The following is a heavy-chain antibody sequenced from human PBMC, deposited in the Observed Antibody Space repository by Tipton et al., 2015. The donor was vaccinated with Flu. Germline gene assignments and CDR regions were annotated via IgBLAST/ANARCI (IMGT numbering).Heavy chain of an antibody. J-gene: IGHJ5*02. CDR1: GGSISSGFYY. CDR3: ARRTFSNYVSEPKNWFDV. Sequence: TLSLTCTVSGGSISSGFYYWTWIRQPAGKGLEWIGRIYTSESTRYNPSLKSRVTMSVDTSRNQFSLNLSSVTAADTAVYFCARRTFSNYVSEPKNWFDVWGQGTLVTVSS. CDR2: IYTSEST. V-gene: IGHV4-61*02. D-gene: IGHD4-11*01.